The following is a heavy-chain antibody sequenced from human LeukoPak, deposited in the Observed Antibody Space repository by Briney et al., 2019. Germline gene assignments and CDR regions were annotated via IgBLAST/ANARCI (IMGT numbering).Heavy chain of an antibody. J-gene: IGHJ4*02. CDR1: GFTFSSYW. Sequence: GGSLRLSCAASGFTFSSYWMTWVRQAPGKGLEWVSYISSSSSTIYYADSVKGRFTISRDNAKNSLYLQMNSLRAEDTAVYYCARSLPRGTFEFDYWGQGTLVTVSS. D-gene: IGHD1-7*01. CDR3: ARSLPRGTFEFDY. CDR2: ISSSSSTI. V-gene: IGHV3-48*04.